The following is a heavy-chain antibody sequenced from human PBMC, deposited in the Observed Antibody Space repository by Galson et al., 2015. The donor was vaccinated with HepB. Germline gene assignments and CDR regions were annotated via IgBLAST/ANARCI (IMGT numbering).Heavy chain of an antibody. Sequence: SLRLSCAASGFTFSSYEMNWVRQAPGKGLEWVSYISSSGSTIYYADSVKGRFTISRDNAKNSLYLQMNSLRAEDTAVYYCARAAAGTDGYYYYGMDVWGQGTTVTVSS. D-gene: IGHD6-13*01. J-gene: IGHJ6*02. V-gene: IGHV3-48*03. CDR3: ARAAAGTDGYYYYGMDV. CDR2: ISSSGSTI. CDR1: GFTFSSYE.